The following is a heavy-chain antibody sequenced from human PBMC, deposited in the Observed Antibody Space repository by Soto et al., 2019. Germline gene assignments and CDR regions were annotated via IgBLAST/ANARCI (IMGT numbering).Heavy chain of an antibody. J-gene: IGHJ4*02. CDR1: GGSVSSTSHY. CDR2: IYYSGST. CDR3: ARHKDTSNWYLPPDY. V-gene: IGHV4-39*01. D-gene: IGHD6-13*01. Sequence: QLQLQESGPGLVKPSETLSLTCSVSGGSVSSTSHYWGWIRQPPGKGLEWIGSIYYSGSTYYNPSLKSRVTISVDTSKNHFSLKLYSVAAADTAVYYCARHKDTSNWYLPPDYWGQGTLVTVSS.